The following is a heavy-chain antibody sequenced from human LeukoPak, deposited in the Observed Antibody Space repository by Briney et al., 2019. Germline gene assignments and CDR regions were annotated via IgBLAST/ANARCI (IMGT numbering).Heavy chain of an antibody. CDR2: IYYSGST. J-gene: IGHJ4*02. CDR3: ARHHGLERRIYY. Sequence: SETLSLTCTVSGGSISSSSYYWGWIRQPPGKGLEWIGSIYYSGSTYYNPSLKSRVTISVDTSKNQFSLKLSSVAAADTAVYYCARHHGLERRIYYWGQGTLVTVSS. D-gene: IGHD1-1*01. CDR1: GGSISSSSYY. V-gene: IGHV4-39*01.